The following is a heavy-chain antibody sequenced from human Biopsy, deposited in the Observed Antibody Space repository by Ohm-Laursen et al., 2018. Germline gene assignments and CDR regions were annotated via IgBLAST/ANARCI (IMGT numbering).Heavy chain of an antibody. CDR2: ISSRSSDI. V-gene: IGHV3-21*06. J-gene: IGHJ6*02. CDR3: AKDRYNYTPIGGFSMDV. D-gene: IGHD5-18*01. CDR1: GFIFSTYT. Sequence: SLRLSCAASGFIFSTYTMNWVRQAPGEGLEWVSSISSRSSDIYYADSVKGRFTISKDNSRDTLYLQMSSLRAEETAVYYCAKDRYNYTPIGGFSMDVWGQGTTVTVSS.